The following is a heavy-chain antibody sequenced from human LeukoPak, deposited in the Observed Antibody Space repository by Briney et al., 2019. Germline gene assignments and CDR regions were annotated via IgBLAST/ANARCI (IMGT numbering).Heavy chain of an antibody. CDR3: ARDHWHYYYMDV. D-gene: IGHD1-1*01. V-gene: IGHV3-21*01. J-gene: IGHJ6*03. CDR1: GFTFSSYS. CDR2: ISRSSSYI. Sequence: GGSLRLSCAASGFTFSSYSMNWVRQAPGKGLEWVSSISRSSSYIYYADSVKGRFTITRDNAKNSLYLQMNILRAEDTAVYYCARDHWHYYYMDVWGKGTTVTVSS.